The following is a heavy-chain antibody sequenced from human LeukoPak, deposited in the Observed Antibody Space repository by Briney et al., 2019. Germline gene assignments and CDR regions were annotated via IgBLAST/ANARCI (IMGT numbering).Heavy chain of an antibody. CDR2: IKQDGSEK. CDR1: GFTFSSYW. CDR3: VRDGDTSGYTN. J-gene: IGHJ4*02. D-gene: IGHD3-22*01. Sequence: GGSLRLTCAASGFTFSSYWMHWVRQAPGKGLEWVANIKQDGSEKYYVDSVKGRFTISRDNAKNSLYLQMNSLRAEDTAVYSCVRDGDTSGYTNWGQGTLVTVSS. V-gene: IGHV3-7*01.